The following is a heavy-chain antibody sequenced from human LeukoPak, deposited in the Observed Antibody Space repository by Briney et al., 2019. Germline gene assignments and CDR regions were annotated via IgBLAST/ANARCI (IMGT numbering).Heavy chain of an antibody. Sequence: PGGSLRLSRAASGFTFDDYAIHWVRQAPGKGLEWVSLISGDGGSTYYVDSVKGRFTISRDNSKNSLYLQMNSLRTEDTALYYCAKDRGGYSYAADYWGQGTLVTVSS. CDR1: GFTFDDYA. CDR3: AKDRGGYSYAADY. D-gene: IGHD5-18*01. CDR2: ISGDGGST. J-gene: IGHJ4*02. V-gene: IGHV3-43*02.